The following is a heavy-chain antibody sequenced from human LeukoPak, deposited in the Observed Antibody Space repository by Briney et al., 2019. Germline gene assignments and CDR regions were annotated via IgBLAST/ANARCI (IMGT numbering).Heavy chain of an antibody. J-gene: IGHJ4*02. D-gene: IGHD6-6*01. CDR3: ARRGSIAARQVLFDY. CDR2: IWYDGSNK. Sequence: SGGSLRLSCAASGFTFSSYGMHWVRQAPGKGLGWVAVIWYDGSNKYYADSVKGRFTISRDNSKNTLYLQMNSLRAEDTAVYYCARRGSIAARQVLFDYWGQGTLVTVSS. V-gene: IGHV3-33*01. CDR1: GFTFSSYG.